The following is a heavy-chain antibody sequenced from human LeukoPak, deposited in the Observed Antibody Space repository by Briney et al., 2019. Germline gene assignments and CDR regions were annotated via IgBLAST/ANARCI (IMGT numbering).Heavy chain of an antibody. Sequence: GGSLRLSCAASGFTFSSYGMHWVRQAPGKGLEWVAVISYDGSNKYYADSVKGRFTISRDNSKNTLYLQMNSLRAEDTAVYYCAKFYGSGSSFDYWGQGTPVTVSS. V-gene: IGHV3-30*18. CDR3: AKFYGSGSSFDY. CDR1: GFTFSSYG. CDR2: ISYDGSNK. J-gene: IGHJ4*02. D-gene: IGHD3-10*01.